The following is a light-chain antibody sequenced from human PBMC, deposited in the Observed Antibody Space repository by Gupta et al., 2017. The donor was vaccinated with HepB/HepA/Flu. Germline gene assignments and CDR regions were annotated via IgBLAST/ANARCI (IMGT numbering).Light chain of an antibody. V-gene: IGLV2-14*03. CDR1: SSDVGGYNY. Sequence: QSALTQPASVSGSPGQSITISCTGTSSDVGGYNYVSWYHQHPGKAPKLMIYDVSNRPSGVANRFSGSKSGNTASLTISGRKAEDEADYYCSSYTSSSTLVFGGGTKLTVL. CDR3: SSYTSSSTLV. CDR2: DVS. J-gene: IGLJ2*01.